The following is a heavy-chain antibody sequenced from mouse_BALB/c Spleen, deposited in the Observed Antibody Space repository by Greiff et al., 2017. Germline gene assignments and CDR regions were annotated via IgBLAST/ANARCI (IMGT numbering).Heavy chain of an antibody. V-gene: IGHV1S22*01. D-gene: IGHD3-3*01. CDR3: TREGLVRGFAY. J-gene: IGHJ3*01. Sequence: LQQPGSELVRPGASVKLSCKASGYTFTSYWMHWVKQRPGQGLEWIGNIYPGSGSTNYDEKFKSKATLTVDTSSSTAYMQLSSLTSEDSAVYYCTREGLVRGFAYWGQGTLVTVSA. CDR1: GYTFTSYW. CDR2: IYPGSGST.